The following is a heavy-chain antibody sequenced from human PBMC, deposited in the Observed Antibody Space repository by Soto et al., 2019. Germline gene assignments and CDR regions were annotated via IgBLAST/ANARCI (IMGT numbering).Heavy chain of an antibody. CDR1: GGTFSSYA. V-gene: IGHV1-69*13. Sequence: GASVKVSCKASGGTFSSYAISWVRQAPGQGLEWMGGIIPIFGTANYAQKFQGRVTITADESTSTAYMELSSLRSEDTAVYYCARVSSGVDTAMVSPRLDYWGQGTLVTVSS. D-gene: IGHD5-18*01. CDR2: IIPIFGTA. CDR3: ARVSSGVDTAMVSPRLDY. J-gene: IGHJ4*02.